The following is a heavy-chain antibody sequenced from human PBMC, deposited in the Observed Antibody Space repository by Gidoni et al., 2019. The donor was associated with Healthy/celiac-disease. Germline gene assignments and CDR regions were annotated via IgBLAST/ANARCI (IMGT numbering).Heavy chain of an antibody. CDR2: IRSKAYGGTT. D-gene: IGHD6-19*01. CDR3: TREANGIAVAALGYFDL. V-gene: IGHV3-49*04. CDR1: GFTFGDYA. Sequence: EVQLVESGGGLVQPGRSLRLSCTDSGFTFGDYAMSWVRQAPGKGLEWVGLIRSKAYGGTTEYAASVKGRFTISRDDSKSIAYLQMNSLKTEDTAVYYCTREANGIAVAALGYFDLWGRGTLVTVSS. J-gene: IGHJ2*01.